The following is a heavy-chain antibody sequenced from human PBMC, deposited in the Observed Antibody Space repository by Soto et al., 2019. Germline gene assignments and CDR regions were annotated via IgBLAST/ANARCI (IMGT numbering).Heavy chain of an antibody. D-gene: IGHD1-26*01. CDR3: ATEMGATQGPFDI. Sequence: DVQVLESGGGLVQPGGSLRLSCEVSVFPFGANAMSWVRQAPGKGLEWVSGLSNTGRRTSYADSVKGRFNISRDNSENTVYLQMNSLRVKDTVVYYCATEMGATQGPFDIWGQGTLVTVSS. CDR2: LSNTGRRT. J-gene: IGHJ4*02. CDR1: VFPFGANA. V-gene: IGHV3-23*01.